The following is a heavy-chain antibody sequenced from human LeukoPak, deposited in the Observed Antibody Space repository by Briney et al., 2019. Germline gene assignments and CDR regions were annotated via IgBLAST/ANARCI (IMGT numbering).Heavy chain of an antibody. Sequence: GGSLRLSCAASGFTVSSNYMSWVRQAPGKGLEWVSVIYSGGSTYYADSVKGRFTISRDNSKNTLYLQMNSLRSEDTAVYYCARASSGWYLFDYWGQGTLVTVSS. CDR3: ARASSGWYLFDY. D-gene: IGHD6-19*01. CDR1: GFTVSSNY. J-gene: IGHJ4*02. CDR2: IYSGGST. V-gene: IGHV3-53*05.